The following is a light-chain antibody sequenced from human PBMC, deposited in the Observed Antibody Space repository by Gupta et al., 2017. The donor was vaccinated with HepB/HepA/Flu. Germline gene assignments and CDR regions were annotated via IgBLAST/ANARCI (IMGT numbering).Light chain of an antibody. CDR3: HQYYSTPWT. CDR2: WAS. V-gene: IGKV4-1*01. CDR1: QSLLYSSKSKNY. Sequence: DIAITQSPDSLTVPLGERATINCKSSQSLLYSSKSKNYLAWYQQKSGQPPKLLIYWASTRESGVPDRFSGSGSGTDFTLTISSLQAEDAALYFCHQYYSTPWTFGRGTKVEIK. J-gene: IGKJ1*01.